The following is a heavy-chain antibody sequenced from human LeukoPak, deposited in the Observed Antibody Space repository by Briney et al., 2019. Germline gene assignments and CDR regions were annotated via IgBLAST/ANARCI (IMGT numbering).Heavy chain of an antibody. J-gene: IGHJ4*02. V-gene: IGHV4-59*01. CDR1: GGSIGSYY. CDR2: IYYSGSN. D-gene: IGHD1-26*01. CDR3: ARQFGGSYGY. Sequence: SETLSLTCTVAGGSIGSYYWSWIRQPPGKGREWIGYIYYSGSNNYNPSLKSRVTISGDTSKNQFSLTLSSVTAADTAVYYCARQFGGSYGYWGQGTLVTVSS.